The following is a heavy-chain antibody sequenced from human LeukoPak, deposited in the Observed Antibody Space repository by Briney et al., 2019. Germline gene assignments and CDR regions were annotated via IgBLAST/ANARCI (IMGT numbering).Heavy chain of an antibody. V-gene: IGHV3-74*01. CDR1: GFTFSNYW. CDR3: ARARNDYDSNGFSFLDY. J-gene: IGHJ4*02. Sequence: GGSLRLSCAASGFTFSNYWMHWVRQAPGKGLVWASRINSDGSSTGYADSVKGRFTISRDNAKNTLYLQMNSLRAEDTALYYCARARNDYDSNGFSFLDYWGQGTLVTVSS. D-gene: IGHD3-22*01. CDR2: INSDGSST.